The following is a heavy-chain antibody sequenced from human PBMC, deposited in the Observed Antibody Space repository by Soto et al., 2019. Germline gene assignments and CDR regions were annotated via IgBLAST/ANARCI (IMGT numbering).Heavy chain of an antibody. CDR3: ASAVAGAKDYYYGMDV. CDR2: IYYSGST. CDR1: GGSISSGDYY. J-gene: IGHJ6*02. D-gene: IGHD6-19*01. Sequence: SETLSLTCTVSGGSISSGDYYWSWIRQPPGKGLEWVGYIYYSGSTYYNPSLKSRVTISVDTSKNQFSLKLSSVTAADTAVYYCASAVAGAKDYYYGMDVWGQGTTVTVSS. V-gene: IGHV4-30-4*01.